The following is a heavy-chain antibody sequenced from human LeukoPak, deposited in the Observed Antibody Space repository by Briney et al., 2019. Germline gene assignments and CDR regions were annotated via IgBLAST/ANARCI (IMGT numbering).Heavy chain of an antibody. Sequence: SETLSLTCGVSGDSIRSSIYYWGWIRQPPGKGLEWIGSVYYDGSAYYNPSLKSRVTISVDTSKNLLSLKLSSVTAADTAVYYCARPLTRGGTYYVWGQGTLVTVSS. J-gene: IGHJ4*02. CDR1: GDSIRSSIYY. CDR2: VYYDGSA. D-gene: IGHD1-26*01. CDR3: ARPLTRGGTYYV. V-gene: IGHV4-39*01.